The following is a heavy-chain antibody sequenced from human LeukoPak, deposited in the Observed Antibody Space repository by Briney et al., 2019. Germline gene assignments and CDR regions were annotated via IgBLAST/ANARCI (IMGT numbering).Heavy chain of an antibody. CDR3: ARGSYSNGYYYYGMDV. Sequence: PSETLSLTCTVPGGSISSGDYYWSWIRRPPGKGLEWIGYIYYSGSTYYNPSLKSRVTISVDTSKNQFSLKLSSVTAADAAVYYCARGSYSNGYYYYGMDVWGQGTTVTVSS. CDR1: GGSISSGDYY. J-gene: IGHJ6*02. D-gene: IGHD3-10*01. CDR2: IYYSGST. V-gene: IGHV4-30-4*01.